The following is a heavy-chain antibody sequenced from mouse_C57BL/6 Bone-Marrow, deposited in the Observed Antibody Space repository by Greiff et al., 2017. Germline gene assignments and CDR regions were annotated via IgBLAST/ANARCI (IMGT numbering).Heavy chain of an antibody. Sequence: QVQLKEPGPELVKPGASVKISCKASGYAFSSSWMNWVKQRPGQGLEWIGRIYPGAGDTNYNGKFKGKATLTVDKSSSTAYMQLSSLTSEASAVYVCDSEGNYGSDCDYWGQGTLVTVSA. CDR3: DSEGNYGSDCDY. V-gene: IGHV1-82*01. CDR1: GYAFSSSW. CDR2: IYPGAGDT. D-gene: IGHD1-1*01. J-gene: IGHJ3*01.